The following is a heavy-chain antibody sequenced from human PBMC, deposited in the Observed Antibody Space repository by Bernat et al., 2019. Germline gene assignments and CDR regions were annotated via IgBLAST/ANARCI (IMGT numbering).Heavy chain of an antibody. CDR3: ARIHYDFWSGYYTRGVYFDY. CDR2: IYYSGST. D-gene: IGHD3-3*01. Sequence: QVQLQESGPGLVKPSGTLSLTCTVSGGSISSSSYYWGWIRQPPGKGLEWIGSIYYSGSTYYNPSLKSRVTISVDTSKNQFSLKLSSVTAADTAVYYCARIHYDFWSGYYTRGVYFDYWGQGTLVTVSS. J-gene: IGHJ4*02. CDR1: GGSISSSSYY. V-gene: IGHV4-39*01.